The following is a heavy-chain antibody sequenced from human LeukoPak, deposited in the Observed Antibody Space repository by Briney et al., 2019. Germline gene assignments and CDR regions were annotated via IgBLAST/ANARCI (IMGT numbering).Heavy chain of an antibody. D-gene: IGHD3-16*01. V-gene: IGHV3-23*01. Sequence: ETLSLTCTVSGGSIRSSYYYWGWVRQAPGKGLEWVSSMSLSTSGKTYADSVKGRFTVSTDKAKNTLYLQMDSLRAEDTAIYYCAKALTRWALDMWGQGTMVTVSS. J-gene: IGHJ3*02. CDR3: AKALTRWALDM. CDR1: GGSIRSSYYY. CDR2: MSLSTSGK.